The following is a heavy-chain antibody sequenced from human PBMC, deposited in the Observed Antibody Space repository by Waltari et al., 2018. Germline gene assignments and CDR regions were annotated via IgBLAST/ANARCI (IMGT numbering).Heavy chain of an antibody. CDR2: INNEGSRT. V-gene: IGHV3-74*01. CDR1: GFTLSSFW. CDR3: VRGGVPGAFDF. D-gene: IGHD3-10*01. Sequence: VQLVESGGGLVQRGGSLRLSCAASGFTLSSFWMHWVRQAPGKGLVWVASINNEGSRTTYAESVKGRFTISRDKAENTLCLQMNSLRDEDTALYYCVRGGVPGAFDFWGQGTLVTVSS. J-gene: IGHJ4*02.